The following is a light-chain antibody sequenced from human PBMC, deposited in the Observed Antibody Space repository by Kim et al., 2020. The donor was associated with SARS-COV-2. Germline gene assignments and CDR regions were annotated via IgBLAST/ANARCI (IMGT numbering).Light chain of an antibody. J-gene: IGKJ2*01. Sequence: DIQMTQSPSSLSASVGDRVTITCRASQGMSNHLAWFQQKPGKGPKSLMFGASALQSWVPSRFSGRGSGTDFSLTISSLQPEDFATYYCQQYHIFPYTFGQGTKLEI. CDR1: QGMSNH. CDR3: QQYHIFPYT. CDR2: GAS. V-gene: IGKV1-16*01.